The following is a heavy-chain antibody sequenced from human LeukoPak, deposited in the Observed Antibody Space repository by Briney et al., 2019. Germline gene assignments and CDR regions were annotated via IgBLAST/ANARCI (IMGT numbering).Heavy chain of an antibody. D-gene: IGHD5-18*01. CDR3: AKDGDVDTAMGYYFDY. CDR2: FSGGGGST. CDR1: GFIFSSYA. J-gene: IGHJ4*02. V-gene: IGHV3-23*01. Sequence: GGSLRLSCAAAGFIFSSYAMSWVRLAPGEVLGWVSAFSGGGGSTYYADSVKGRFIISRDNSKNTLCLQTNILRTEDTAVYYCAKDGDVDTAMGYYFDYWGQGTLVTVSS.